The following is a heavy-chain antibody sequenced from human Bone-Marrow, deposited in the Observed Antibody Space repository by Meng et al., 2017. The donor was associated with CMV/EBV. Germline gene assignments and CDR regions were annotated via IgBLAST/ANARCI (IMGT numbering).Heavy chain of an antibody. J-gene: IGHJ4*02. Sequence: CKASGYTFTSSDINWVRQATGQGLEWMGWMNPNSGNTGYAQKFQGRVTITRNTSISTAYMELSSLRSEDTAVYYCARASKGGLYFDYWGQGTLVTVSS. V-gene: IGHV1-8*03. D-gene: IGHD3-16*01. CDR2: MNPNSGNT. CDR3: ARASKGGLYFDY. CDR1: GYTFTSSD.